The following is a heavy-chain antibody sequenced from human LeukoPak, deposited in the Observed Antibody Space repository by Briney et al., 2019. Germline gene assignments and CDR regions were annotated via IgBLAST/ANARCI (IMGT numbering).Heavy chain of an antibody. CDR2: IYSGGST. Sequence: ETLSLTCTVSGGSISSSNYYWGWIRQPPGKGLEWVSVIYSGGSTYYADSVKGRFTISRDNSKNTLYLQMNSLRAEDTAVYYCARDPLAYCGGDCYLETDAFDIWGQGTMVTVSS. CDR3: ARDPLAYCGGDCYLETDAFDI. V-gene: IGHV3-66*01. J-gene: IGHJ3*02. CDR1: GGSISSSNYY. D-gene: IGHD2-21*02.